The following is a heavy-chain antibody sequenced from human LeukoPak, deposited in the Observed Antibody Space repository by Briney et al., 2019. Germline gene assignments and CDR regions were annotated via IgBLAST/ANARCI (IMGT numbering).Heavy chain of an antibody. CDR1: GGSISSGSYY. D-gene: IGHD3-22*01. V-gene: IGHV4-61*02. CDR3: ARESWMYYYDSSGYYTGFDY. J-gene: IGHJ4*02. Sequence: PSETLSLTCTVSGGSISSGSYYWSWIRQPAGKGLEWIGRIYTSGSTNYNPSLKSRVTISVDTSKNQFSLKLSSVTAADTAVYYCARESWMYYYDSSGYYTGFDYWGQGTLVTVSS. CDR2: IYTSGST.